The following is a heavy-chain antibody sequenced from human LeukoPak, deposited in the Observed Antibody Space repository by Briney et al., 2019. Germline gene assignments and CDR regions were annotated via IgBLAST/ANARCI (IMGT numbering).Heavy chain of an antibody. CDR3: ARDPNWNYGHMDV. V-gene: IGHV1-2*06. J-gene: IGHJ6*03. CDR2: INPNSGGT. D-gene: IGHD1-7*01. CDR1: GYTFTGYY. Sequence: ASVKVSCKASGYTFTGYYMHWVRQAPGQGLEWMGRINPNSGGTNYAQKFQGRVTMTRDTSISTAYMELSRLRSDDTAVYYCARDPNWNYGHMDVWGKGTTVTVSS.